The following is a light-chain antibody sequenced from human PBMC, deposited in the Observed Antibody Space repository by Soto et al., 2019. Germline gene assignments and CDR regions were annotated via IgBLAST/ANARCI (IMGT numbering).Light chain of an antibody. J-gene: IGKJ4*01. CDR3: QQSYSSPSGLT. V-gene: IGKV1-39*01. CDR1: QSISNY. CDR2: ATS. Sequence: DIQMTQSPSSLCASVGARVTITSRSSQSISNYLNWYQQKPGKAPKLLIYATSSMQSGVPSRFRGSGYGTDFTLTISSLQPEDFATYYCQQSYSSPSGLTFGEGTKVDIK.